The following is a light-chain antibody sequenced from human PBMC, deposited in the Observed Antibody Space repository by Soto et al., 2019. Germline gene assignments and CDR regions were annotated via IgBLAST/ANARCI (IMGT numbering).Light chain of an antibody. J-gene: IGKJ1*01. Sequence: EIVLTQSPGTLSLSPGERVTLSCRAGQSVTSSYLAWYQQKPGQAPRLLIYDASSRATGIPDRFSGSGSGTDFTLTISRLELEDFAVYYCQQYNNWPPWTFGQGTKVEIK. CDR2: DAS. CDR3: QQYNNWPPWT. CDR1: QSVTSSY. V-gene: IGKV3-20*01.